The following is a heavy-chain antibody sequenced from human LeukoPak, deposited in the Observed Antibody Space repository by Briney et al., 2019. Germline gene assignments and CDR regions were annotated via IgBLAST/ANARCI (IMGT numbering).Heavy chain of an antibody. V-gene: IGHV4-38-2*02. D-gene: IGHD6-13*01. CDR3: ARWNPRIAAPGY. Sequence: SETLSLTCTVSGYSISTSYYWGWIRQPPGKGLEWIGSIYHSGNTYYNPSLKSRVTISVDTSKNQFSLKLSPVTAADTAVYYCARWNPRIAAPGYWGQGTLVTVSS. J-gene: IGHJ4*02. CDR1: GYSISTSYY. CDR2: IYHSGNT.